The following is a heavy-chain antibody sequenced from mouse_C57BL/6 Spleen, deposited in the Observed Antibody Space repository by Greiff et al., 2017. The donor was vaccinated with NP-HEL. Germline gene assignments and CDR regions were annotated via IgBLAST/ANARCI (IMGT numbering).Heavy chain of an antibody. CDR3: AREGGSSHWYFDV. J-gene: IGHJ1*03. D-gene: IGHD1-1*02. CDR1: GYTFTDYY. Sequence: EVQLQQSGPELVKPGASVKLSCTASGYTFTDYYLNWVPPTPGKSLAWIGDINPNNGGTSYNQKFKGKATLTVDKSSSTAYMELRSLTTEDSAVYDCAREGGSSHWYFDVWGTGTTVTVSA. CDR2: INPNNGGT. V-gene: IGHV1-26*01.